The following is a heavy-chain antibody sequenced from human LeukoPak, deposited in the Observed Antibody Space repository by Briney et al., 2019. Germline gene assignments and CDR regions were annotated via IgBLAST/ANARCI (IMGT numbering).Heavy chain of an antibody. Sequence: SETLSLTCSVSHYSISGGYFWDWIRQPPGKGLEWIATIYDSGRMSYNPSLKSRVTISVDTSKNEFSLKLSSVTATDTAVYYCARVDPLHCTSESCYGYFDYWGQGILVTVSS. CDR1: HYSISGGYF. J-gene: IGHJ4*01. CDR3: ARVDPLHCTSESCYGYFDY. D-gene: IGHD2-2*01. CDR2: IYDSGRM. V-gene: IGHV4-38-2*02.